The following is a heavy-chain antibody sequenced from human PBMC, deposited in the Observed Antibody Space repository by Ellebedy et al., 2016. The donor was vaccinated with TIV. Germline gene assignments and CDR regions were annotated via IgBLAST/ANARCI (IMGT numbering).Heavy chain of an antibody. V-gene: IGHV4-34*01. D-gene: IGHD3-9*01. Sequence: SETLSLXXAVYGGSFSGYYWSWIRQPPGKGLEWIGEINHSAGTTYNPSLKSRVTISLDTSKNQFSLKLTSVTAADTALYYCARGGHYNAPFNYYYYYYGMNVWGQGTTVTVSS. CDR2: INHSAGT. CDR1: GGSFSGYY. CDR3: ARGGHYNAPFNYYYYYYGMNV. J-gene: IGHJ6*02.